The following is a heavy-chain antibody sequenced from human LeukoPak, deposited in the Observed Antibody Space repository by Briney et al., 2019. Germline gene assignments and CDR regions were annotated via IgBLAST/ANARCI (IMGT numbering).Heavy chain of an antibody. Sequence: KPSETLSLTCAVYGGSFSGYYWSWIRQPPGKGLEWIGEINHSGSTNYNPSLKSRVTISVDTSKNQFSLKLSSVTAADTAVYYCARGPRKVLPDWGQGTLVTVSS. J-gene: IGHJ4*02. V-gene: IGHV4-34*01. CDR2: INHSGST. CDR1: GGSFSGYY. CDR3: ARGPRKVLPD.